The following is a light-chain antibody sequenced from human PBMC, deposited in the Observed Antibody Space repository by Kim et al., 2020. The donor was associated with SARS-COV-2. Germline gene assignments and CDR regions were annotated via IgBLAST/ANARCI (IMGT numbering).Light chain of an antibody. J-gene: IGLJ3*02. V-gene: IGLV2-8*01. Sequence: PGQSVTISCTGTSSDVGGYKYVSWYQQHPGKAPKLMIYEVSKRPSGVPDRFSGSKSGNTASLTVSGLQAEDEADYYCSSYAGTNRVFGGGTQLTVL. CDR1: SSDVGGYKY. CDR2: EVS. CDR3: SSYAGTNRV.